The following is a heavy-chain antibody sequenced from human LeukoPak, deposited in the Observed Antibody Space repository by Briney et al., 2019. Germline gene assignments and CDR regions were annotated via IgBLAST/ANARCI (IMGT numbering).Heavy chain of an antibody. CDR2: IYYSWST. V-gene: IGHV4-59*01. Sequence: SEPLTLTLTLPDGSISIDYGRWLRQPSGKGLEWIGYIYYSWSTNYNPSLRGRVTISVDTSKNQFSLKLSSVTAADTAVYYCAREQWLDYWGQGTLVTVSS. J-gene: IGHJ4*02. D-gene: IGHD6-19*01. CDR1: DGSISIDY. CDR3: AREQWLDY.